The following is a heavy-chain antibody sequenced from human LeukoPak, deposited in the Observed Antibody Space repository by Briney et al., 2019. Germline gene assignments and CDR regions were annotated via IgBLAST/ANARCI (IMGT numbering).Heavy chain of an antibody. J-gene: IGHJ5*02. D-gene: IGHD7-27*01. Sequence: ASVKVSCKASGGTFSSYTISWVRQAPGQGLEWMGRIIPILGIANYAQKFQGRVTITADKSTSTAYMELSSLRSEDTAVYYCARDGEISLWFDPWGQGTLVTVSP. CDR3: ARDGEISLWFDP. CDR2: IIPILGIA. V-gene: IGHV1-69*04. CDR1: GGTFSSYT.